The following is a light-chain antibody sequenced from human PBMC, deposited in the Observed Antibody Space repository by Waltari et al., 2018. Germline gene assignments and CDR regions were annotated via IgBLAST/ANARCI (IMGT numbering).Light chain of an antibody. CDR1: KIGARG. CDR3: QVWDNDSGLVL. J-gene: IGLJ2*01. Sequence: SYVVTQPPSLSVAAGETAKVTCGGCKIGARGVNAYQQKPGQAPVLVTYYDTDRPSGIPERFSGSNSGNTATLTISGVEAGDEADYYCQVWDNDSGLVLFGGGTKVTVL. CDR2: YDT. V-gene: IGLV3-21*04.